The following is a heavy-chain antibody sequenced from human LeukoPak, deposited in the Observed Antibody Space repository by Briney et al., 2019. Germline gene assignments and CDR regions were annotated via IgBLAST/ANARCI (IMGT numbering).Heavy chain of an antibody. CDR3: TRRSVAGTFEY. CDR1: GYTFTSYD. D-gene: IGHD6-19*01. CDR2: MNPSGGQT. J-gene: IGHJ4*02. V-gene: IGHV1-8*01. Sequence: ASVKVSCKASGYTFTSYDINWGRQATGQGPEWMGWMNPSGGQTNYAQSLQGRVTMTRNTSTSTAYMDLSSLRSEDTAVYYCTRRSVAGTFEYWGQGTLVTVSS.